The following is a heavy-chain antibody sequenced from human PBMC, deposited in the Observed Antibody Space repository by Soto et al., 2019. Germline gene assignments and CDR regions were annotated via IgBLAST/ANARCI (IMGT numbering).Heavy chain of an antibody. V-gene: IGHV4-30-2*01. CDR1: GGSISSGGYS. CDR3: AREAYYGNWFDP. J-gene: IGHJ5*02. D-gene: IGHD3-10*01. CDR2: IYHSGST. Sequence: PSETLSLTCAVSGGSISSGGYSWSWIWQPPGKGLEWIGYIYHSGSTYYNPSLKSRVTISVDRSKNQFSLKLSSVTAADTAVYYCAREAYYGNWFDPWGQGTLVTVSS.